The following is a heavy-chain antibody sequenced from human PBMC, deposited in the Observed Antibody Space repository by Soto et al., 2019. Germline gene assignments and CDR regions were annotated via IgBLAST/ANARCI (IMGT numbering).Heavy chain of an antibody. CDR2: INHSGST. V-gene: IGHV4-34*01. CDR1: GGSFSGYY. Sequence: SETLSLTCAVYGGSFSGYYWSWIRQPPGKGLEWIGEINHSGSTNYNPSLKSRVTISVDTSKNQFSLKLSSVTAADTAVYYCARGGGGRATRRNWFDPWGQGTLVTVSS. J-gene: IGHJ5*02. CDR3: ARGGGGRATRRNWFDP. D-gene: IGHD5-12*01.